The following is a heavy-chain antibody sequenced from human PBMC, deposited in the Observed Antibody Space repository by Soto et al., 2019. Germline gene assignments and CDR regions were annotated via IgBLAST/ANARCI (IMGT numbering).Heavy chain of an antibody. CDR2: IYYSGST. CDR3: ARAPTIVVVPAATLPNFNSGMDV. D-gene: IGHD2-2*01. V-gene: IGHV4-30-4*01. J-gene: IGHJ6*02. CDR1: GGSISSGDYY. Sequence: SETLSLTCTVSGGSISSGDYYWSWIRQPPGKGLEWIGYIYYSGSTYYNPSLKSRVTISVDTSKNQFSLKLSSVTAADTAVYYCARAPTIVVVPAATLPNFNSGMDVWGQGTTVTVSS.